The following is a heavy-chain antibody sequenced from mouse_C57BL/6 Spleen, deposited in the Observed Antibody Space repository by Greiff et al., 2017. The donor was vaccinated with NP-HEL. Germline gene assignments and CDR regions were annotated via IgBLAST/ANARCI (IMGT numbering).Heavy chain of an antibody. Sequence: QVQLQQSGAELARPGASVKLSCKASGYTFTSYGISWVKQRTGQGLEWIGEIYPRSGNTYYNEKFKGKATLTADKSSSTAYMELRSLTSEDSAVYFCAREEVYDYDGYFDVWGTGTTVTVSS. CDR3: AREEVYDYDGYFDV. CDR2: IYPRSGNT. D-gene: IGHD2-4*01. CDR1: GYTFTSYG. J-gene: IGHJ1*03. V-gene: IGHV1-81*01.